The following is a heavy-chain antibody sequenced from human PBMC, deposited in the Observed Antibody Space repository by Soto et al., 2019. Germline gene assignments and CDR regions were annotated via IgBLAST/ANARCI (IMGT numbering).Heavy chain of an antibody. J-gene: IGHJ6*02. V-gene: IGHV3-23*01. CDR1: GFTFSHYA. CDR2: ISGGGGST. CDR3: ANSPNRWFGDIKSNSGMDL. Sequence: PGGSLRLSCATSGFTFSHYAMSWVRQAPGKGLEWVSGISGGGGSTYYADSVKGRFTISRDNSKNTLFLQMNSLRAEDSAVYYCANSPNRWFGDIKSNSGMDLCGQGTTVTVSS. D-gene: IGHD3-10*01.